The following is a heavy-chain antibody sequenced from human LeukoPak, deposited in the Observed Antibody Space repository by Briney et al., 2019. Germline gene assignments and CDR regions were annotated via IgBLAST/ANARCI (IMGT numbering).Heavy chain of an antibody. V-gene: IGHV3-21*01. J-gene: IGHJ4*02. CDR2: ISISSSYI. D-gene: IGHD2-21*01. Sequence: GGSLRLSCAASGFTFSTYSMNWVRQAPGKGLEWVSSISISSSYIYYADSVKGRFTISRDNAKNSLYLQMNSLRAEDTAVYYCAMRRRCGGDCYGFDYWGQGTLVTVSS. CDR1: GFTFSTYS. CDR3: AMRRRCGGDCYGFDY.